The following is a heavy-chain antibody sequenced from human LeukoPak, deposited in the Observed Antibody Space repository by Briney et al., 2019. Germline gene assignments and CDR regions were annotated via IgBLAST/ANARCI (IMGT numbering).Heavy chain of an antibody. J-gene: IGHJ4*02. D-gene: IGHD6-19*01. CDR1: GGSVITYY. V-gene: IGHV4-59*08. CDR3: ARHEGSTGWYNY. CDR2: IYDSGTT. Sequence: PSETLSLTCSVSGGSVITYYWSWLRHSPGKGLEWIGYIYDSGTTSLTTKYNPSLKSRVTISVDRSKNQFSLNLSSVTAADTAAYYCARHEGSTGWYNYWGQGTLVTVSS.